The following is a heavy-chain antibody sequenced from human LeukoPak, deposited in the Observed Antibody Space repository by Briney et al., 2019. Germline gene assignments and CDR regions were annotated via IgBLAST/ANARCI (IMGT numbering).Heavy chain of an antibody. CDR2: INHSGST. V-gene: IGHV4-34*01. D-gene: IGHD3-3*01. J-gene: IGHJ4*02. Sequence: SETLSLTCAVYGGSFSGYYWSWIRQPPGKGLEWIGEINHSGSTNYNPSLKSRVTISVDTSKNQFSLKLSSVTAADTAVYYCARGRGYALRFLEWLCYFDYWGQGTLVTVSS. CDR1: GGSFSGYY. CDR3: ARGRGYALRFLEWLCYFDY.